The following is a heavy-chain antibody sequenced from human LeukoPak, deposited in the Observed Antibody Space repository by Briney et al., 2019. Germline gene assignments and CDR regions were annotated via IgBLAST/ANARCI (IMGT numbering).Heavy chain of an antibody. CDR2: IYYSGST. Sequence: SETLSLTCTVSGGSFSSGSYYWSWIRQPPGKGLEWIGYIYYSGSTNYNPSLKSRVTISVDTSKNQFSLKLSSVTAADTAVYYCARLAHRFDPWGQGTLVTVSS. CDR1: GGSFSSGSYY. CDR3: ARLAHRFDP. J-gene: IGHJ5*02. V-gene: IGHV4-61*01.